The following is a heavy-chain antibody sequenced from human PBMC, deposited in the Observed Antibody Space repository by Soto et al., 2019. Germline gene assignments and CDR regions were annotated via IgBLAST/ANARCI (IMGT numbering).Heavy chain of an antibody. J-gene: IGHJ4*02. CDR3: ARIGYCTSTSCSFDY. Sequence: PSETLSLTCTVSGGSISSHYWSWSRQPPWKGLEWIGCIYNSGSTNYNPSLKGRVTMSVDTSKNQFSLKLSSVTAADTAVYYCARIGYCTSTSCSFDYWGLGTLVTVSS. CDR1: GGSISSHY. V-gene: IGHV4-59*11. D-gene: IGHD2-2*01. CDR2: IYNSGST.